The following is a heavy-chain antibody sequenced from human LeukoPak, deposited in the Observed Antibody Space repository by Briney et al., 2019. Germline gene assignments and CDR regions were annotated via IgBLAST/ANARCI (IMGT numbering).Heavy chain of an antibody. D-gene: IGHD2-15*01. CDR3: ARDCSGGSCYGAFDI. V-gene: IGHV4-30-4*01. CDR2: IYDSGST. Sequence: SQTLSLTCTVSGASIRSGDYYWGWIRQPPGKGLEWIGYIYDSGSTYYNPSLKSRITISVDTSENRFSLKLSSVTATDTAVYYCARDCSGGSCYGAFDIWGQGTMVTVSS. J-gene: IGHJ3*02. CDR1: GASIRSGDYY.